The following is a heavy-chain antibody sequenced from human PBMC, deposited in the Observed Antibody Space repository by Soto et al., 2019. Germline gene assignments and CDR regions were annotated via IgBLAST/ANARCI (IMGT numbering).Heavy chain of an antibody. CDR3: ARDVPTVTTGGPDY. Sequence: QVQLVQSGVEVEKPGASMKVSCKASGYTFPSYGFSWVRQAPGQGLEWMGWISAYNGNTNYAQKFQGRVTMTTDTSTSTAYMELRSLRSDDTAVYYCARDVPTVTTGGPDYWGQGTLVTVSS. CDR2: ISAYNGNT. D-gene: IGHD4-17*01. CDR1: GYTFPSYG. J-gene: IGHJ4*02. V-gene: IGHV1-18*01.